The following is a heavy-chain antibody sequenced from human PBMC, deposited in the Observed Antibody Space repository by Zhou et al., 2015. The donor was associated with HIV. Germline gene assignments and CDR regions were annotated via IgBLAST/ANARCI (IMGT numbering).Heavy chain of an antibody. CDR1: GGTFSSYA. CDR3: ARENNKAAAAPGAFDI. V-gene: IGHV1-69*01. CDR2: IIPIFGTA. Sequence: QVQLVQSGAEVKKPGSSVKVSCKASGGTFSSYAISWVRQAPGQGLEWMGGIIPIFGTANYAQKFQGRVTITADESTSTAYMELSSLRSEDTAVYYCARENNKAAAAPGAFDIWGQGDNGHRLF. D-gene: IGHD6-13*01. J-gene: IGHJ3*02.